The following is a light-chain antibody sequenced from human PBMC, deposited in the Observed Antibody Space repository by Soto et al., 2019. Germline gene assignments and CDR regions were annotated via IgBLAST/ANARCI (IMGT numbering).Light chain of an antibody. CDR3: HQRNK. V-gene: IGKV3-11*01. CDR2: GAS. CDR1: QSVSSN. Sequence: EIVVSHSPATLAVSKGERATLSCRASQSVSSNLAWYQQKPGQAPRLLIYGASTRAAGVPARFSGSRSGTDFTLTISSLEPEDFAVYFCHQRNKFGQGTRLEIK. J-gene: IGKJ5*01.